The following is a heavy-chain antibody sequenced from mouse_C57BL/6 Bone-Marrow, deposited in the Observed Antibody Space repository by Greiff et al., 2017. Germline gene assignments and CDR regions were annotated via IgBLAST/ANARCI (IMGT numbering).Heavy chain of an antibody. CDR2: IYPRDGST. D-gene: IGHD1-1*01. J-gene: IGHJ1*03. V-gene: IGHV1-85*01. Sequence: VQLQQSGPELVKPGASVKLSCKASGYTFTSYDINWVKPRPGQGLEWIGWIYPRDGSTKYNEKFKGKATLTVDTSSSTAYMELHSLTSADSAVYFGARLEVDGSSGDGYFDVWGTGTTVTVSS. CDR3: ARLEVDGSSGDGYFDV. CDR1: GYTFTSYD.